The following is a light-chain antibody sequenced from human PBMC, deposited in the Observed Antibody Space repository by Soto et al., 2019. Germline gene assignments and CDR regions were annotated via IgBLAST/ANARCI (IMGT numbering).Light chain of an antibody. CDR1: GSDIGAYNF. Sequence: QSVLAQPPSASGSPGQSVTISCTGSGSDIGAYNFVSWYQQHPGKAPKLMIFGVTERPSGVPDRFSGSKSGNTASLTVSGLQADDEAIYYCCSYAGSFTWVFGGGTKLTVL. J-gene: IGLJ3*02. CDR3: CSYAGSFTWV. V-gene: IGLV2-8*01. CDR2: GVT.